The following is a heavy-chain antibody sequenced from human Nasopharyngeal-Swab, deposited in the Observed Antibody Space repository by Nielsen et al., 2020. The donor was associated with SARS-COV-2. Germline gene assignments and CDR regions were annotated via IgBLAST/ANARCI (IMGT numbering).Heavy chain of an antibody. CDR2: IHHSGTT. V-gene: IGHV4-34*01. J-gene: IGHJ6*03. CDR3: ARVAIEVVSTSIYMDV. Sequence: SETLSLTCAVYGGSFSDYFWAWIRQPPGRGLEWIGEIHHSGTTEYNPSLESRVNMSVDTSKNQFSLKLNFVTAADAAVYYCARVAIEVVSTSIYMDVWGKGTTVTVSS. D-gene: IGHD2-2*01. CDR1: GGSFSDYF.